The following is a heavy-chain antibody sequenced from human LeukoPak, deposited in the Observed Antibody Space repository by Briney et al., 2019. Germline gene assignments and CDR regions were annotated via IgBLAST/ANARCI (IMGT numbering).Heavy chain of an antibody. V-gene: IGHV3-15*01. CDR2: NRSKNNGGTT. Sequence: GGSLRLSCAASGFAFTNACMSWVRRAPGKGLEWDGRNRSKNNGGTTDYAAPVRGRFSISRDDSNSMLYLQMNSLKTEDTALYYCTTDPGYRGLYYFDYWGEGTLVTVS. D-gene: IGHD5-12*01. J-gene: IGHJ4*02. CDR1: GFAFTNAC. CDR3: TTDPGYRGLYYFDY.